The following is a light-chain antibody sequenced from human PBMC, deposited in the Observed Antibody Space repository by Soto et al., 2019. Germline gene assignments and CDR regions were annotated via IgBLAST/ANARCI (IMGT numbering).Light chain of an antibody. V-gene: IGKV2-30*02. CDR3: MQGSHWPYT. J-gene: IGKJ2*01. CDR1: QSLVHSDGIFY. CDR2: KVS. Sequence: DVVLTQSPLSLPVTLGQPASISCRSSQSLVHSDGIFYLNWFQQRPGQSPRRLIYKVSNRDYGFPDRFSGSGSGTDFTLEISRVEAEDVGVYYCMQGSHWPYTFGQGTKLEIK.